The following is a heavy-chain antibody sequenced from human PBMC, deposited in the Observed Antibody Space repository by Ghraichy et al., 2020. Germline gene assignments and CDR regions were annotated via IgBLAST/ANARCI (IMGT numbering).Heavy chain of an antibody. CDR3: ARDLSAYEAKSLAFDI. CDR1: GGTFSSYA. CDR2: IIPIFGTA. J-gene: IGHJ3*02. V-gene: IGHV1-69*13. Sequence: SVKVSCKASGGTFSSYAISWVRQAPGQGLEWMGGIIPIFGTANYAQKFQGRVTITADESTSTAYMELSSLRSEDTAVYYCARDLSAYEAKSLAFDIWGQGTMVTVSS. D-gene: IGHD3-3*01.